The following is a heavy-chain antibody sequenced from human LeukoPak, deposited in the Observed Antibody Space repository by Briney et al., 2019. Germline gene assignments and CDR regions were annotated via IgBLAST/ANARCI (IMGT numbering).Heavy chain of an antibody. CDR2: ISASGGST. CDR3: AKGFYDNSASGVFDI. V-gene: IGHV3-23*01. J-gene: IGHJ3*02. D-gene: IGHD3-22*01. CDR1: GFTFSSFA. Sequence: GGSLRLSCAASGFTFSSFATSWVRQAPGKGLEWVSGISASGGSTYYADSVKGRFTISRDNSKNTPYLQMNSLRAEDTAVYYCAKGFYDNSASGVFDIWGQGTMVTVSS.